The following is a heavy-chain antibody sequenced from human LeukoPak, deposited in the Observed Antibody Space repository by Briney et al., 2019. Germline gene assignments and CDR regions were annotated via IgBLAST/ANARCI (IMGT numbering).Heavy chain of an antibody. J-gene: IGHJ4*02. D-gene: IGHD7-27*01. Sequence: PGGSLRLSCAASGFTFDEYGMNWVRQVPGKGLEWVSTINWNGGSSSYAGSVKGRFTISRDDSKNTLSLQMNSLRVEDTAVYHCARDLAWGAFDYWGQGTLVTVSS. CDR1: GFTFDEYG. V-gene: IGHV3-20*01. CDR2: INWNGGSS. CDR3: ARDLAWGAFDY.